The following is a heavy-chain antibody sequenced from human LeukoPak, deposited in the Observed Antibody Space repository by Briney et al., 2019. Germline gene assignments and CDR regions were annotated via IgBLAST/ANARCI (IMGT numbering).Heavy chain of an antibody. J-gene: IGHJ4*02. Sequence: SETLSLTCAVYGGSFSGYYWSWIRQPPGKGLEWIGEINHSGSTNYNPSLKSRVTISVDTSKNQFSLKLSSVTAADTAVYYCARRTSHNAFGYWGQGTPVTVSS. V-gene: IGHV4-34*01. CDR2: INHSGST. CDR1: GGSFSGYY. CDR3: ARRTSHNAFGY. D-gene: IGHD2-2*01.